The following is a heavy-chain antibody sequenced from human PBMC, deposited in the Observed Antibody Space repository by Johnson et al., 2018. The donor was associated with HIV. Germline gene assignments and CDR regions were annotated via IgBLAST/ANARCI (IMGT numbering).Heavy chain of an antibody. Sequence: VQLVESGGGLVQPGGSLRLSCAASGFTFDDYAMHWVRQAPGKGLEWVSLISWDGGSTYYADFVKGRFTISRDNSKNSLYLQMNSLRAEDTALYYCARDRGSMPAVAFDIWGQGTMVTVSS. D-gene: IGHD2-2*01. J-gene: IGHJ3*02. CDR1: GFTFDDYA. CDR2: ISWDGGST. V-gene: IGHV3-43D*03. CDR3: ARDRGSMPAVAFDI.